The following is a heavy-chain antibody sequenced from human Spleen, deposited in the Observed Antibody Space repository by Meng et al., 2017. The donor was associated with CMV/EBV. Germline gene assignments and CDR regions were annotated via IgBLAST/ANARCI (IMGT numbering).Heavy chain of an antibody. CDR3: AREFGPRYFDY. CDR1: GFSFTGYS. V-gene: IGHV3-74*01. Sequence: GESLKISCAASGFSFTGYSMNWVRQAPGKGLVWVSRINGDGRSTNYGDSVKGRFTISRDNAKNTLYLQMNSLRAEDTAVYYCAREFGPRYFDYWGQGTLVTVSS. D-gene: IGHD3-10*01. J-gene: IGHJ4*02. CDR2: INGDGRST.